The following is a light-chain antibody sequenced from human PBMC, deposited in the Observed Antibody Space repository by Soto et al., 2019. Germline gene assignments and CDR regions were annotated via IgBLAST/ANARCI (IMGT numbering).Light chain of an antibody. J-gene: IGKJ3*01. CDR1: QSVSSN. CDR2: GAS. CDR3: QQYNNWPPVT. V-gene: IGKV3-15*01. Sequence: EIVMTQSPATLSVSPGERATLSCRASQSVSSNLAWYQQKPGQAPRLLIYGASTRATGIPARFSGSGSGTEFTVTISSLQSEDFAVYYCQQYNNWPPVTFGPGTKVDIK.